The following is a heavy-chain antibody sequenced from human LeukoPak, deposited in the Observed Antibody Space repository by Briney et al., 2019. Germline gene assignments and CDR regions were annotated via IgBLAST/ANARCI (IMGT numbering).Heavy chain of an antibody. CDR2: ISGSGGST. CDR3: AKVEKVVPAPLGNWFDP. D-gene: IGHD2-2*01. V-gene: IGHV3-23*01. CDR1: GFTFSSYS. Sequence: GGSLRLSCAASGFTFSSYSMNWVRQAPGKGLEWVSAISGSGGSTYYADSVKGRFTISRDNSKNTLYLQMNSLRAEDTAVYYCAKVEKVVPAPLGNWFDPWGQGTLVTVSS. J-gene: IGHJ5*02.